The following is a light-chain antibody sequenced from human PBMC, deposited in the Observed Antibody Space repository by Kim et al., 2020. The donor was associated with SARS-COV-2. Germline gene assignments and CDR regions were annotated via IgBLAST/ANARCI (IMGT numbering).Light chain of an antibody. Sequence: SVSPAQTASITCSGDKLGDKYACWYQQKPGQSPVLVIDQDSKRPSGIPERFSGSNSGNTATLTISGTQAMDEADYYCQAWDSSTVVFGGGTQLTVL. V-gene: IGLV3-1*01. CDR1: KLGDKY. J-gene: IGLJ2*01. CDR2: QDS. CDR3: QAWDSSTVV.